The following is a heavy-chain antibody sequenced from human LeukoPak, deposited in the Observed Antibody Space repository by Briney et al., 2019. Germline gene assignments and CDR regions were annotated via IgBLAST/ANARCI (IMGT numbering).Heavy chain of an antibody. CDR3: AKDRHAPGRYCSTITCFPFDL. Sequence: PGGSLRLSCAASGLTFSSYDMSWVRQAPGKGLEWVSVISGSGKSTYYAESVKGRFTISRDNSKSTLYLQMNSLRVEDTAVYYCAKDRHAPGRYCSTITCFPFDLWGQGTLVTVSS. V-gene: IGHV3-23*01. J-gene: IGHJ5*02. CDR1: GLTFSSYD. D-gene: IGHD2-2*01. CDR2: ISGSGKST.